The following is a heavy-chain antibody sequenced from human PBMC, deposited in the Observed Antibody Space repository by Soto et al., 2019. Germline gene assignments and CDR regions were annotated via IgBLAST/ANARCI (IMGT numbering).Heavy chain of an antibody. Sequence: SETLSLTCTVSNYSMSNPHYWGWIRQPPGKGPEWIASMYDGGNTFYNPSLKSRITMSMDTSKNQFSPKLRFMTAADTAVYYCARDNIMAVAGRTFDYWGPGTLVTVSS. V-gene: IGHV4-38-2*02. J-gene: IGHJ4*01. CDR3: ARDNIMAVAGRTFDY. D-gene: IGHD6-19*01. CDR1: NYSMSNPHY. CDR2: MYDGGNT.